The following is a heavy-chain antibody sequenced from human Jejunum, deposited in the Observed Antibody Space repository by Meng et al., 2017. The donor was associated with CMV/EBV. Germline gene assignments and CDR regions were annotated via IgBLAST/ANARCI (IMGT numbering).Heavy chain of an antibody. Sequence: ASGYILPNVGISWLRQAPGQGLEWMGWISADNGNTDYAQNLQGRVTMTTDTSTSTAYMELGSLRSDDTAVYYCARTGIGARQFDYWGQGILVTVSS. J-gene: IGHJ4*02. V-gene: IGHV1-18*01. CDR3: ARTGIGARQFDY. CDR2: ISADNGNT. D-gene: IGHD6-6*01. CDR1: GYILPNVG.